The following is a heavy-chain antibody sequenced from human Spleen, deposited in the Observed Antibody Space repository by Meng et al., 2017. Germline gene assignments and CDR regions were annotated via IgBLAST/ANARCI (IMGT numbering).Heavy chain of an antibody. V-gene: IGHV4-34*01. Sequence: SETLSLTCAVYGGSFSGYYWSWIRQPPGKGLEWIGEINHSGSTNYNPPLKSRVTISVDTSKNQFSLKLSSVTAADTAVYYCARGYSSGWYQGYGMDVWGRETTVTVSS. CDR1: GGSFSGYY. D-gene: IGHD6-19*01. CDR3: ARGYSSGWYQGYGMDV. J-gene: IGHJ6*02. CDR2: INHSGST.